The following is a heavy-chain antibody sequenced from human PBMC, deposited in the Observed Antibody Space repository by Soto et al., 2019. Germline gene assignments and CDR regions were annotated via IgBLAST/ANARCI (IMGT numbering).Heavy chain of an antibody. V-gene: IGHV3-30-3*01. Sequence: PGGSLRLSCAASGFTFSSYAMHWVRQAPGKGLEWVAVISYDGSNKYYADSVKGRFTISRDNSKNTLYLQMNSLRAEDTAVYYCARLSRDDILTGYYPNYFDYWGQGTLVTVSS. CDR1: GFTFSSYA. CDR2: ISYDGSNK. D-gene: IGHD3-9*01. CDR3: ARLSRDDILTGYYPNYFDY. J-gene: IGHJ4*02.